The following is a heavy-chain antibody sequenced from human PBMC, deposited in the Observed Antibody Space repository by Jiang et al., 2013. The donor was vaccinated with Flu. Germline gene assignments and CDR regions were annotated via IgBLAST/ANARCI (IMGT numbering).Heavy chain of an antibody. D-gene: IGHD4-23*01. J-gene: IGHJ6*02. CDR1: GYTFTGYF. CDR2: INPNLGDT. V-gene: IGHV1-2*02. CDR3: ARSRTVATPHYYYGMDV. Sequence: GAEVKKPGASVKVSCKASGYTFTGYFLHWVRQAPGQGLEWMGWINPNLGDTKYAQKYQSGVTLTRDTSITTAYMELSRLTSDDTAVYYCARSRTVATPHYYYGMDVWGQGTTVTVSS.